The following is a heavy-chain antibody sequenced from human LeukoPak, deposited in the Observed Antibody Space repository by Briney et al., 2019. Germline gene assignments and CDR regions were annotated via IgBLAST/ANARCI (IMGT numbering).Heavy chain of an antibody. CDR1: GFTFSSYW. D-gene: IGHD3-3*01. CDR3: ARGGDFWSGYKTHEYGLDV. CDR2: IKQDGSEK. V-gene: IGHV3-7*04. J-gene: IGHJ6*02. Sequence: GGSLRLSCAASGFTFSSYWMSWVRQAPGKGLEWVANIKQDGSEKYYVDSVKGRFTISRDNAKNSLYLQMNSLRAEDTAVYYCARGGDFWSGYKTHEYGLDVWGQGTTVTVSS.